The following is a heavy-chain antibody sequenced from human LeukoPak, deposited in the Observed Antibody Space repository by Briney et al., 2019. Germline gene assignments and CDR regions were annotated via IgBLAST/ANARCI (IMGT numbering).Heavy chain of an antibody. CDR2: IKQDGSEK. V-gene: IGHV3-7*01. CDR3: ARDNNWSYRDY. Sequence: GGSLRLSCAASGSTFSSYWMSWVRQAPGKGLEWVANIKQDGSEKYYVDSVKGRFTISRDNAKNSPYLQMNSLRAEDTAVYYCARDNNWSYRDYWGQGTLVTVSS. CDR1: GSTFSSYW. D-gene: IGHD1-7*01. J-gene: IGHJ4*02.